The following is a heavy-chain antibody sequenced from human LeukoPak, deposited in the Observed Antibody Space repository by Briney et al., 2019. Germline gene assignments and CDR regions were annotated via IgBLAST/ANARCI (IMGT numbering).Heavy chain of an antibody. CDR3: ARDLGATHYYFDY. Sequence: GGSLRLSCAASGFTFSDYYMNWVRQAPGKGLEWVSSISSSSSYIYYADSVKGRFTISRDNAKNSLYLQMNSLRAEDTAVYYCARDLGATHYYFDYWGQGTLVTVSS. CDR1: GFTFSDYY. CDR2: ISSSSSYI. D-gene: IGHD1-26*01. V-gene: IGHV3-21*01. J-gene: IGHJ4*02.